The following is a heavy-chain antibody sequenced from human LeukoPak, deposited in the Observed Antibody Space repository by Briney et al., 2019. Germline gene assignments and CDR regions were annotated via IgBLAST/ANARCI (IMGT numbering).Heavy chain of an antibody. D-gene: IGHD2-2*01. CDR3: ARGGRCSSTSCYHWFDP. Sequence: SETLSLTCAVYGGSFSGYYWSWIRQPPGKGLEWIGEINHSGSTNYNPSLKRRVTLPVDTSKTQFPLKLSSVTAADTAVYYCARGGRCSSTSCYHWFDPWGQGTLVTVSS. CDR2: INHSGST. CDR1: GGSFSGYY. V-gene: IGHV4-34*01. J-gene: IGHJ5*02.